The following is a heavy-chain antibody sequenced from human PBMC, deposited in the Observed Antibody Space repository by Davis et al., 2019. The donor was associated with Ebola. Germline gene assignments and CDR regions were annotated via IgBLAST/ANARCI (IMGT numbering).Heavy chain of an antibody. CDR2: LSYDGSNK. Sequence: GESLKISCAASGFTFSSYGMHWVRQAPGKGLEWVAVLSYDGSNKYYADSVKGRFTISRDNSKNTLYLQMNSLRAEDTAVYYCAKRDCSSTSCFHYYYYGMDVWGQGTTVTVSS. CDR3: AKRDCSSTSCFHYYYYGMDV. CDR1: GFTFSSYG. J-gene: IGHJ6*02. V-gene: IGHV3-30*18. D-gene: IGHD2-2*01.